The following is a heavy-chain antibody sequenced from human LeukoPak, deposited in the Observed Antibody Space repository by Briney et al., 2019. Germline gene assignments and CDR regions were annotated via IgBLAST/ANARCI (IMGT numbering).Heavy chain of an antibody. J-gene: IGHJ4*02. CDR3: ARCSHSSSWYFGFDY. Sequence: ASVTVSCKASGYTFTGYYMHWVRQAPGQGLEWMGWINPNSGGTNYAQKFQGWVTMTRDTSISTAYMELSRLRSDDTAVYYCARCSHSSSWYFGFDYWGQGTLVTVSS. V-gene: IGHV1-2*04. D-gene: IGHD6-13*01. CDR1: GYTFTGYY. CDR2: INPNSGGT.